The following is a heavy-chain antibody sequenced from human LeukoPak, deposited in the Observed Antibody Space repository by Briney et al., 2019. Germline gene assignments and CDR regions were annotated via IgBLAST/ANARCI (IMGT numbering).Heavy chain of an antibody. V-gene: IGHV1-3*01. CDR1: GYTFTNYA. J-gene: IGHJ6*02. Sequence: GASVKVSCKASGYTFTNYAIHWVRQAPGQRPEWMGWIDGGNGDTKYLEKFQDRVTLARDTSASTAFMELNSLRSEDTAVYYCARRGVTTRDSYYYAMDVWGQGTTITVSS. CDR2: IDGGNGDT. CDR3: ARRGVTTRDSYYYAMDV. D-gene: IGHD2-21*02.